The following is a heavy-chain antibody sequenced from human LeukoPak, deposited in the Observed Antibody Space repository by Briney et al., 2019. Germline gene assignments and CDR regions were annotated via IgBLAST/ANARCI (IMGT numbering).Heavy chain of an antibody. CDR3: AKDASRGGGTPLDY. J-gene: IGHJ4*02. V-gene: IGHV3-43*01. Sequence: GGSLRLPCAASGFTFDDYSMHWVRQAPGKGLEWVAVISRDGGSTYYADSVKGRFTISRDKSKNSLYLQMNSLRAEHAPFYYCAKDASRGGGTPLDYWGQGTLVTVSS. CDR1: GFTFDDYS. CDR2: ISRDGGST. D-gene: IGHD3-16*01.